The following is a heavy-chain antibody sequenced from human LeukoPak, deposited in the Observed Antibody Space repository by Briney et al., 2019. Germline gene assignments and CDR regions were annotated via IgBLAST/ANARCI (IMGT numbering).Heavy chain of an antibody. J-gene: IGHJ5*02. D-gene: IGHD6-19*01. V-gene: IGHV1-24*01. CDR3: ASFSSGWYYNWFDP. Sequence: ASVKVSCKVSGYTLTELSMHWVRQAPGKGLEWMGGFDPEDGETIYAQKFQGRVTMTEDTSTDTAYMELSSLRSEDTAVYYCASFSSGWYYNWFDPWGQGTLVTVSS. CDR2: FDPEDGET. CDR1: GYTLTELS.